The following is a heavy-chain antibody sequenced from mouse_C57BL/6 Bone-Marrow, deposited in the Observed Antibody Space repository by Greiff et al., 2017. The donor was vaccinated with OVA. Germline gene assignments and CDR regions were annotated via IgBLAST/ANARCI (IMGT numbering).Heavy chain of an antibody. CDR2: IHPNSGST. D-gene: IGHD2-10*02. Sequence: QVQLKQSGAELVKPGASVKLSCKASGYTFTSYWMHWVKQRPGQGLEWIGMIHPNSGSTNYNEKFKSKATLTVDKSSSTAYMQLSSLTSEDSAVYYCANSMKRYFDVWGTGTTVTVSS. J-gene: IGHJ1*03. V-gene: IGHV1-64*01. CDR1: GYTFTSYW. CDR3: ANSMKRYFDV.